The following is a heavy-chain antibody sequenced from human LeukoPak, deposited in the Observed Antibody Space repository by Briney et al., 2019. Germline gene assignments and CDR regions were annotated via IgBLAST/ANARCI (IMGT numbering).Heavy chain of an antibody. CDR2: ISSNGGST. D-gene: IGHD3-3*01. CDR3: AKSVAIYFYYGLDV. CDR1: GFTFSSYA. V-gene: IGHV3-64*04. Sequence: GGSLRLSCSASGFTFSSYAMHWVRQAPGKGLEYVSAISSNGGSTYYADSVKGRFTISRDNFKNTLFLQMDSLRAEDTAPYYCAKSVAIYFYYGLDVWGQGTTVTVSS. J-gene: IGHJ6*02.